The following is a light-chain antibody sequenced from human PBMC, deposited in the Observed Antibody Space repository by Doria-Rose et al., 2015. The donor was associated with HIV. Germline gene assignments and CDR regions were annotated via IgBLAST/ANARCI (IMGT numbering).Light chain of an antibody. CDR1: SSDVGGYNY. J-gene: IGLJ3*02. Sequence: QSVLTQPRSVSGSPGQSVTISCTGTSSDVGGYNYVSWYQQHPGKAPKLMIYDVTKRPSGVPDRSSGSKSGNTASLTISGLQGEDEADYYCCSYAGSSWVFGGGTKLTVL. CDR2: DVT. CDR3: CSYAGSSWV. V-gene: IGLV2-11*01.